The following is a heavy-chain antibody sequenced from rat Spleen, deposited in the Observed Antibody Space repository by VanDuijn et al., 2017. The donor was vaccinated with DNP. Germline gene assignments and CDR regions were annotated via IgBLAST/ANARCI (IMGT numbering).Heavy chain of an antibody. CDR1: GYSITSNY. CDR3: ARGVSSYYGYNSYWYFDF. Sequence: EVQLQESGPGLVKPSQSLSLTCSVTGYSITSNYWAWIRKFPGNKMEWIGYINYSGNTGYNPSLKSRISITRDTSKNQFFLQLNSLTTEDTATYYCARGVSSYYGYNSYWYFDFWGPGTMVTVSS. V-gene: IGHV3-1*01. J-gene: IGHJ1*01. CDR2: INYSGNT. D-gene: IGHD1-9*01.